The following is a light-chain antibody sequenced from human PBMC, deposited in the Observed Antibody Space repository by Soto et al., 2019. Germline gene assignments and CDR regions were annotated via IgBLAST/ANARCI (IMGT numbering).Light chain of an antibody. V-gene: IGLV2-11*01. Sequence: QSALTQPSSVSGSPGQSVTISCTGTSSDVGGYNYVSWYQQHPGKAPKLMIYDVSKRPSGVRDRFSGSKSGNTASLTISGLQAEDEADYYCCSYAGSYSHVFGTGTKLTVL. J-gene: IGLJ1*01. CDR3: CSYAGSYSHV. CDR2: DVS. CDR1: SSDVGGYNY.